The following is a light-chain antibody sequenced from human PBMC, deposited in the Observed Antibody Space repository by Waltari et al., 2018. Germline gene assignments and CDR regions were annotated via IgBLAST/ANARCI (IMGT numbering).Light chain of an antibody. CDR1: NIGRKS. CDR2: DDS. CDR3: QVWDSSSDHWV. J-gene: IGLJ3*02. V-gene: IGLV3-21*04. Sequence: SYVLTQPPSVSVAPGKTARITCGGNNIGRKSVHWYQQKPGQAPVVVMYDDSDRPSGIPERFSGSNSGNTATLTISRVEAGDEADYYCQVWDSSSDHWVFGGGTKLTVL.